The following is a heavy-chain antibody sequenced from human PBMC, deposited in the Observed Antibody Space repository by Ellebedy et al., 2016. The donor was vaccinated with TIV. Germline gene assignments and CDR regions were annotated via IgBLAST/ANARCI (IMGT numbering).Heavy chain of an antibody. Sequence: GESLKFSCPASGFIVSSYYMIWVRQAPGNGLEWVSVIYDWSRTSYADSVTGLFTISRDSSKNTLYLQINSLRPDDSALYFCSVSLTTTGAFDYWGQGMRVTVSS. CDR1: GFIVSSYY. CDR3: SVSLTTTGAFDY. V-gene: IGHV3-53*01. J-gene: IGHJ4*02. CDR2: IYDWSRT. D-gene: IGHD1-1*01.